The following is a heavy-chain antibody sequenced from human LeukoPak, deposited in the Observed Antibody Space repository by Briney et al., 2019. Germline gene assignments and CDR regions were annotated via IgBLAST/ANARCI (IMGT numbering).Heavy chain of an antibody. CDR1: GYTFTSYA. J-gene: IGHJ4*02. D-gene: IGHD2-15*01. CDR3: AGLGYCSGGSCSSLGY. CDR2: INANTGNP. V-gene: IGHV7-4-1*02. Sequence: ASVKVSCKASGYTFTSYAMNWVRQAPGQGLEWMGWINANTGNPTYAQGFTGRFVFSLDTSVSTAYLQISSLKAEDTAVYYCAGLGYCSGGSCSSLGYWGQGTLVTVSS.